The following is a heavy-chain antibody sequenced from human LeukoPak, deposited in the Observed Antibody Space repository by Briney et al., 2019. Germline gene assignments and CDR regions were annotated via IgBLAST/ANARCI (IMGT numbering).Heavy chain of an antibody. CDR2: INHSGST. CDR3: ARLYLPATRFDY. CDR1: GYSISSGYY. V-gene: IGHV4-38-2*02. Sequence: SETLSLTCTVSGYSISSGYYWGWIRQPPGKGPEWIASINHSGSTYYNPSLESRVTISVDTSKNQFSLKLNSVTAADTAVYYCARLYLPATRFDYWGQGTLVTVSS. D-gene: IGHD5-24*01. J-gene: IGHJ4*02.